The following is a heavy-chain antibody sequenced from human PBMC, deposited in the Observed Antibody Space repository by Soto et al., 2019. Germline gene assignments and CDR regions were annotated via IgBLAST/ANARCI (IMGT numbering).Heavy chain of an antibody. D-gene: IGHD2-8*01. CDR2: TNAGNGNT. CDR1: GYPFTSYA. J-gene: IGHJ6*01. V-gene: IGHV1-3*01. Sequence: ASVKVCFKASGYPFTSYAMHWVRQAPGQRLEWMGWTNAGNGNTKYSQKFQGRVTITRDTSASTAYMELSSLRSEDTAVYYCASRGRPYCTHGVCYPNSYYYGMDVWGQGTTVTVSS. CDR3: ASRGRPYCTHGVCYPNSYYYGMDV.